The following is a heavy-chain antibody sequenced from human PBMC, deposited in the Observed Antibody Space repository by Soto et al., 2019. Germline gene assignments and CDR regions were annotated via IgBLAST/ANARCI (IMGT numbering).Heavy chain of an antibody. CDR3: ARHKGYYDIFHVAFDI. CDR1: GYSFTIYW. J-gene: IGHJ3*02. Sequence: GESLKISCKGSGYSFTIYWIGWVRQMPGKGLEWMGIIYPGDSDTRYSPSFQGQVTISADKSISTAYLQWSSLKASDTAMYYCARHKGYYDIFHVAFDIWGQGTMVTVSS. CDR2: IYPGDSDT. V-gene: IGHV5-51*01. D-gene: IGHD3-9*01.